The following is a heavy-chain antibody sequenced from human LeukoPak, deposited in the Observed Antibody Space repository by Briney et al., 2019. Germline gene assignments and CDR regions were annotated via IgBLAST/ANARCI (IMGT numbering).Heavy chain of an antibody. J-gene: IGHJ4*02. CDR2: ISGSGGST. Sequence: GGSLRLSCAASGFTFSSYAMSWVRQAPGKGLEWVSAISGSGGSTYYADSVKGRFTISRDNSKNTLYLQMNSLRAEDTAVYYCAKDRGGTQTRDYCGGDCYLGYSDYWGQGTLVTVSS. CDR3: AKDRGGTQTRDYCGGDCYLGYSDY. V-gene: IGHV3-23*01. CDR1: GFTFSSYA. D-gene: IGHD2-21*02.